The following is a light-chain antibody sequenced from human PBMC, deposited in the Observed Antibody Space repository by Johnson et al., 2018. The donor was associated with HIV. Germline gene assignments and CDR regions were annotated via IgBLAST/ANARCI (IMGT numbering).Light chain of an antibody. CDR1: NSNIGNNY. Sequence: QSVLTQPPSVSAAPGQKVTISCSGSNSNIGNNYVSWYQQVPGTAPKLLIYENNKRPSGIPDRFSASKSGTSATLGITGLQTGDEADYYCGTWDSSLSAGVFGTGTKVTVL. V-gene: IGLV1-51*02. CDR2: ENN. CDR3: GTWDSSLSAGV. J-gene: IGLJ1*01.